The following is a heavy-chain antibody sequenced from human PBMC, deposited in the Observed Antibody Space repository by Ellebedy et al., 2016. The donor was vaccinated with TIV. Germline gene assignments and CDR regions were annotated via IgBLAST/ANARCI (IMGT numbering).Heavy chain of an antibody. CDR2: IWYDGSNK. V-gene: IGHV3-33*06. CDR3: AKSMADSPGGFDP. CDR1: GFTFSSYW. J-gene: IGHJ5*02. D-gene: IGHD5-24*01. Sequence: GESLKISCAASGFTFSSYWMHWVRQAPGKGLEWVAVIWYDGSNKYYADSVKGRFTISRDNSKNTLYLQMNSLRAEDTAVYYCAKSMADSPGGFDPWGQGTLVTVSS.